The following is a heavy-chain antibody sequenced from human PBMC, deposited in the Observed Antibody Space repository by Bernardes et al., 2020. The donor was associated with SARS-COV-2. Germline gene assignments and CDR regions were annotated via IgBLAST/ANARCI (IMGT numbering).Heavy chain of an antibody. D-gene: IGHD3-16*01. CDR3: VRDVLGERGSGGY. J-gene: IGHJ4*02. CDR2: VSPTAAHT. V-gene: IGHV3-21*06. CDR1: GFIISDYT. Sequence: GGSLRLSCIGSGFIISDYTIYWVCHGPGTGQDRISSVSPTAAHTFYGDSVTGRFTISRDNAKNSVYLEMKSLTAEDTAVYFCVRDVLGERGSGGYWGQGVLVTVAS.